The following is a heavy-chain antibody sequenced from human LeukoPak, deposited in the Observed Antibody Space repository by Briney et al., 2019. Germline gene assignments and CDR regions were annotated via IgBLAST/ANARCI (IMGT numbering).Heavy chain of an antibody. CDR1: CGSDTIGLYL. Sequence: PGDTLSLLCSVCCGSDTIGLYLGGSIPRSRGRGLGWIESVYFDGGTHYNPSLQSRVTVSIDTSKNQFSLRLSSVTAADTALYYCARDHYYDGRGRFDPWGQGTLVTVSS. CDR3: ARDHYYDGRGRFDP. CDR2: VYFDGGT. D-gene: IGHD3-16*01. V-gene: IGHV4-39*07. J-gene: IGHJ5*02.